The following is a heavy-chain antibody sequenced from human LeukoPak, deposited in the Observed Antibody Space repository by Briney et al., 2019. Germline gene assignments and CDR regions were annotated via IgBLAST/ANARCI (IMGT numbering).Heavy chain of an antibody. CDR1: SYTFTRYG. CDR3: ARSGRGTYYYFDL. Sequence: ASVTVSCTASSYTFTRYGIIWVRQAPAQGLEWMGWISGSNGNTNYAQKFQGRVSMTADTSTSTAYMELRSLRSDDTAVYYCARSGRGTYYYFDLWGQGTLVTVSS. D-gene: IGHD1-26*01. CDR2: ISGSNGNT. J-gene: IGHJ4*02. V-gene: IGHV1-18*01.